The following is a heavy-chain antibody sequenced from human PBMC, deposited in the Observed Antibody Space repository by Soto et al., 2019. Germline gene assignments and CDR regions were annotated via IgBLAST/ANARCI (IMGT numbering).Heavy chain of an antibody. CDR1: GFTFSSYA. CDR2: ISGSGGST. D-gene: IGHD6-13*01. Sequence: GGSLRLSCAASGFTFSSYAMSWVRQAPGKGLEWVSAISGSGGSTYYADSVKGRFTISRDNSKNTLYLQMNSLRAEDTAVYYCAKDLTTAAGTPYGMDVWGQGTTVTVSS. J-gene: IGHJ6*02. CDR3: AKDLTTAAGTPYGMDV. V-gene: IGHV3-23*01.